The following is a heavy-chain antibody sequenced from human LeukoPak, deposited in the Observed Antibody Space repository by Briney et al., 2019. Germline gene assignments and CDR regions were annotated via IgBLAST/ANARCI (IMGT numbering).Heavy chain of an antibody. Sequence: GGSLRLSCAASGFTFSSYWMHWVRHAPGKGLVWVSRINSDGSSTSYADSVKGRFTISRDNAKNTLYLQMNSLRAEDTAVYYCARGCSGGSCYLFDYWGQGTLVTVSS. V-gene: IGHV3-74*01. J-gene: IGHJ4*02. D-gene: IGHD2-15*01. CDR2: INSDGSST. CDR1: GFTFSSYW. CDR3: ARGCSGGSCYLFDY.